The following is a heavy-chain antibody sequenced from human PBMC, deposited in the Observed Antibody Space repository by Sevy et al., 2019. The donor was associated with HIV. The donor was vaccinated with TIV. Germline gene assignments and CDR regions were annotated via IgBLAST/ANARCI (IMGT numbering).Heavy chain of an antibody. J-gene: IGHJ4*02. D-gene: IGHD6-13*01. CDR3: ARPTPRIAASSAPFSDY. CDR2: INGRGGRT. CDR1: GFTFSSFA. V-gene: IGHV3-23*01. Sequence: GGSLRLSCPASGFTFSSFAMSWVRQVPGKGLEWVSSINGRGGRTYYADSVKGRVTLSRDNSKNTLFLQMDSLRAEDTAIYYCARPTPRIAASSAPFSDYWGQGTLVTVSS.